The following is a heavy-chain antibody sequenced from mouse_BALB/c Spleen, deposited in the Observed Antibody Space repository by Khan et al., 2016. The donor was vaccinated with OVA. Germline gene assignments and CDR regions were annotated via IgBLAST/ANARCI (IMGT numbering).Heavy chain of an antibody. CDR2: IWSDGIT. V-gene: IGHV2-6-2*01. Sequence: QVQLKESGPDLVAPSQSLSITCTVSGFSLTSYGVHWVRQPPGKGLEWLVVIWSDGITTYNSDLKSRLSISKDNSKSQVFLKMNSLQTDDTAMYYCARHRFGYFDVWGAGTTVTVSS. J-gene: IGHJ1*01. CDR3: ARHRFGYFDV. CDR1: GFSLTSYG.